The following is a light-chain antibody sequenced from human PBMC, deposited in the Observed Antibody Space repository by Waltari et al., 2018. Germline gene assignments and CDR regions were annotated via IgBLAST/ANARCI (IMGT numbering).Light chain of an antibody. V-gene: IGKV1-27*01. J-gene: IGKJ4*01. CDR2: AAS. CDR1: QGISNY. Sequence: EIQMTQSPSSLSASVGDRVTITCRSSQGISNYLAWYQQKPGKVPKLLIYAASTLQSGVPSRFSGSGAWTAFPLTISILPPEYVATYYCQKYNSSPLTFGGGTKVEIK. CDR3: QKYNSSPLT.